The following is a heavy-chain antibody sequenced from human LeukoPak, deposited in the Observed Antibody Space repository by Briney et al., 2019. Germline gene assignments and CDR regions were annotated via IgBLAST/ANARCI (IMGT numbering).Heavy chain of an antibody. CDR2: IKSKIDPGTT. CDR3: TTSGNPSLIDL. J-gene: IGHJ3*01. CDR1: GGSISSSNW. D-gene: IGHD1-26*01. V-gene: IGHV3-15*05. Sequence: ETLSLTCAVSGGSISSSNWWSWVRQPPGKGLEWVGRIKSKIDPGTTDYAAPVKGRFTISRDDSKNTLYLQMNSLKIEDTAVYYCTTSGNPSLIDLWGQGTMVTVPS.